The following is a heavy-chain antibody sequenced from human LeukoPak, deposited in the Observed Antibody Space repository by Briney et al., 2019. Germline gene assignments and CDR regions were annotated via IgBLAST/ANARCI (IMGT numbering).Heavy chain of an antibody. V-gene: IGHV3-23*01. D-gene: IGHD2-15*01. CDR2: VSGRGDAT. CDR3: AKAPPAATNYYYGMDV. Sequence: PGGSLRLSCAASGFTFSSYAMTWVRQAPGKGLEWVSAVSGRGDATYYADSVKGRFTISRDDSKNTLYLQMNSLRAEDTAVYHCAKAPPAATNYYYGMDVWGQGTTVTVSS. CDR1: GFTFSSYA. J-gene: IGHJ6*02.